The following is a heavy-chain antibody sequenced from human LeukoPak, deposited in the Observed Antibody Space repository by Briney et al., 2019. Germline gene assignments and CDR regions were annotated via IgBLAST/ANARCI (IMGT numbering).Heavy chain of an antibody. Sequence: SETLPHTCAVYGGSFSGYYWSWIRQPPGKGLEWIGEINHSGSTNYNPSLKSRVTISVDTSKNQFSLKLSSVTAADTAVYYCARRGPYYYDSSGYYRRPYYFDYWGQGTLVTVSS. D-gene: IGHD3-22*01. CDR3: ARRGPYYYDSSGYYRRPYYFDY. J-gene: IGHJ4*02. V-gene: IGHV4-34*01. CDR1: GGSFSGYY. CDR2: INHSGST.